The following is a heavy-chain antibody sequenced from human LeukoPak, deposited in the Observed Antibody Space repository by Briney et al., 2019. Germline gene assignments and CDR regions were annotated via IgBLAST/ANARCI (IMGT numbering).Heavy chain of an antibody. V-gene: IGHV1-69*13. Sequence: SVKVSCKASGYTFTSYGISWVRQAPGQGLEWMGGIIPIFGTANYAQKFQGRVTITADESTSTAYMELSSLRSEDTAVYYCARGRIAAAGPFDYWGQGTLVTVSS. D-gene: IGHD6-13*01. J-gene: IGHJ4*02. CDR3: ARGRIAAAGPFDY. CDR1: GYTFTSYG. CDR2: IIPIFGTA.